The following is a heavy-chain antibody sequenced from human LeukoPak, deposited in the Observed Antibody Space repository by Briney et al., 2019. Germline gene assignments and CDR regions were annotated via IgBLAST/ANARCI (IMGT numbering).Heavy chain of an antibody. CDR3: ARENRVTGIAAAGTYYYYYGMDV. V-gene: IGHV4-39*07. CDR1: GGSISSSSYY. CDR2: IYYSGST. Sequence: SETLSLTCTVSGGSISSSSYYWGWIRQPPGKGLEWIGNIYYSGSTYHNPSLKSRVTISVDTSKNQFSLKLSSVTAADTAVYYCARENRVTGIAAAGTYYYYYGMDVWGQGTTVTVSS. J-gene: IGHJ6*02. D-gene: IGHD6-13*01.